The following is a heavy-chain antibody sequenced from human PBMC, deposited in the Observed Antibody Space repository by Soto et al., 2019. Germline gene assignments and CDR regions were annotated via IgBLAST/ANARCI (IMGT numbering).Heavy chain of an antibody. CDR2: INPSGGST. CDR3: AIDTYSGSYPGPYYYYYYGMDV. V-gene: IGHV1-46*03. D-gene: IGHD1-26*01. Sequence: VASVKVSCKASGYTFTSYYMHWVRQAPGQGLEWMGIINPSGGSTSYAQKFQGRVTMTRDTSTSTVYMELSSLRSEDTAVYYCAIDTYSGSYPGPYYYYYYGMDVWGQGTTVTISS. J-gene: IGHJ6*02. CDR1: GYTFTSYY.